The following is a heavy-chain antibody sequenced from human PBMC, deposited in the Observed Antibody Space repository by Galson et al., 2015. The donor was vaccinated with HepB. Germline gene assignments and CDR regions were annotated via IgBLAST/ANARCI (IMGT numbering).Heavy chain of an antibody. CDR3: ARVNGYYDGSSCYYLFDY. CDR1: GYNFTGYY. V-gene: IGHV1-2*06. Sequence: CKAPGYNFTGYYMNWVRKAPGQGLEWMGRINPNSGGTNYAQKFQGRVTMTRDTSISTDYMELSRLRSGVTAVYYCARVNGYYDGSSCYYLFDYWGQGTLVTVSS. D-gene: IGHD3-22*01. J-gene: IGHJ4*02. CDR2: INPNSGGT.